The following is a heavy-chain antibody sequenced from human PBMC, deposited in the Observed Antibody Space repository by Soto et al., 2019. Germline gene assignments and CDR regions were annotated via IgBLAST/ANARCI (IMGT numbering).Heavy chain of an antibody. J-gene: IGHJ4*02. CDR1: GYTFSNFW. D-gene: IGHD6-13*01. CDR3: ARSPRSSPYFDY. CDR2: IYPGDHET. Sequence: ESLKISCRCSGYTFSNFWIAWVRHLPGKGLEWMGIIYPGDHETRYSPSFHGKVTISADKSINTAYLQWSSLEASDSAFYYCARSPRSSPYFDYWGQGALVTVSS. V-gene: IGHV5-51*01.